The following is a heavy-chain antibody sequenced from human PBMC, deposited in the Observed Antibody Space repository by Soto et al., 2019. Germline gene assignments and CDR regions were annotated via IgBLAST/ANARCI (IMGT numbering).Heavy chain of an antibody. CDR2: ISSNGGST. V-gene: IGHV3-64D*06. CDR1: GFTFSSYA. CDR3: VKDRYVDY. J-gene: IGHJ4*02. Sequence: GGSLRLSCSVFGFTFSSYAMHWGRQAPGKGLQYVSSISSNGGSTYYADSVKGRFTISRDNSKNTLYLQMSSLRVEDTAVYYCVKDRYVDYWGQGNLVTVSS.